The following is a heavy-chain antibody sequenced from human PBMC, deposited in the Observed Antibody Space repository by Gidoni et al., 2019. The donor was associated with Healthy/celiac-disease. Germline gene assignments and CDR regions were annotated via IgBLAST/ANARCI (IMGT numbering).Heavy chain of an antibody. CDR1: GGSISSSNW. V-gene: IGHV4-4*02. D-gene: IGHD3-10*01. CDR3: ASEFRRLEVRGNDVAFDI. J-gene: IGHJ3*02. Sequence: QVQLQESGPGLVQPSGTLSLTCAVSGGSISSSNWWSWVRQPPGKGLEWIGEIYHSGSTTYNPSLKSRVTISVDKSKNQFSLKLSSVTAADTAVYYCASEFRRLEVRGNDVAFDIWGQGTMVTVSS. CDR2: IYHSGST.